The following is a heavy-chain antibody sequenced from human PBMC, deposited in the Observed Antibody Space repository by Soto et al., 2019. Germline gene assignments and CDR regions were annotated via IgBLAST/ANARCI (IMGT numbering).Heavy chain of an antibody. CDR2: IIPIFGTA. Sequence: QVQLVQSGAEVKKPGASVKVSCKASGGTFSSYAISWVRQAPGQGLEWMGGIIPIFGTANYAQKFQGRVTITADESTSTAYLELSSLRSYDTAVYYCARGAYDILTGYYDDYYYGMDVWGQGTTVTVSS. J-gene: IGHJ6*02. CDR3: ARGAYDILTGYYDDYYYGMDV. V-gene: IGHV1-69*12. CDR1: GGTFSSYA. D-gene: IGHD3-9*01.